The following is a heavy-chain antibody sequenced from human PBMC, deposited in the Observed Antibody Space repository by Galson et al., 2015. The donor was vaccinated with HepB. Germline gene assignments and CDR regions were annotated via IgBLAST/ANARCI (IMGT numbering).Heavy chain of an antibody. Sequence: SVKVSCKASGYTFTGYHIHWMRQAPGQGLEWMGRINPNSGDTNYPQKFQGRVTMTRDTSISTAYMELSRLRSDDTAVYYCARDFGYSSGWYGHDYWGQGTVVIVSS. D-gene: IGHD6-19*01. J-gene: IGHJ4*02. V-gene: IGHV1-2*06. CDR1: GYTFTGYH. CDR2: INPNSGDT. CDR3: ARDFGYSSGWYGHDY.